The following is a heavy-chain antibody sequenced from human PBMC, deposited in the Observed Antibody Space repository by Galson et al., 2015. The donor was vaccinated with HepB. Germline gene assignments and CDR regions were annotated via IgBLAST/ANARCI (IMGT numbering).Heavy chain of an antibody. CDR3: VRTRGVGPGDYQNRYFDL. CDR2: ISYTGKYT. D-gene: IGHD4-17*01. V-gene: IGHV3-30*04. J-gene: IGHJ2*01. Sequence: SLRLSCAASGFSFSYFPMHWVRQAPGKGLDWVAVISYTGKYTNYADSGMGRFTISRDNSKNALYLQMNSLRLEDTALYYCVRTRGVGPGDYQNRYFDLWGRGSLVTVSS. CDR1: GFSFSYFP.